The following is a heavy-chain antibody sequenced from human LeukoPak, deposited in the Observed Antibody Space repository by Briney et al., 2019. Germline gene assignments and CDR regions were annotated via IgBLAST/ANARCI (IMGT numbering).Heavy chain of an antibody. J-gene: IGHJ4*02. CDR1: GGPISSYQ. V-gene: IGHV4-59*08. Sequence: SETLSLTCTVSGGPISSYQWSWIRHPPGKGLEWIGYISYSGFTNYNPSLKSRVTISLDTSKNQFSLKLTSVTAADTAVYYCAGHHPRNTVDFWGQGTLVTVSS. CDR2: ISYSGFT. CDR3: AGHHPRNTVDF. D-gene: IGHD2-8*02.